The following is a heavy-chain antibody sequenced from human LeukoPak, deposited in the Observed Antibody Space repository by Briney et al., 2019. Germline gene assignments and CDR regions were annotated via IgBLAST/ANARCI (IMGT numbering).Heavy chain of an antibody. J-gene: IGHJ4*02. Sequence: GASVKVSCKASGYTFTSYGISWVRQAPGQGLEWMGIINPIGGTTDYAQKFQGRVTMTRDTSTSTVSMELSSLRSEDTAVYYCARQQGLQNLNFDYWGQGTLVTVSS. CDR1: GYTFTSYG. V-gene: IGHV1-46*01. CDR3: ARQQGLQNLNFDY. D-gene: IGHD4-11*01. CDR2: INPIGGTT.